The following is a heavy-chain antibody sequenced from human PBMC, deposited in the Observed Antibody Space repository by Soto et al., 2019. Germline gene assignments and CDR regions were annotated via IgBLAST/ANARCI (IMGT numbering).Heavy chain of an antibody. J-gene: IGHJ4*02. CDR1: GYTFTSYD. D-gene: IGHD4-17*01. Sequence: ASVKVSCKASGYTFTSYDINWVRQATGQGLEWMGWMNPNSGNTGYAQKFQGRATMTRNTSISTAYMELSSLRSEDTAVYYCARGQDYGDFPSRDYWGQGTLVTASP. CDR3: ARGQDYGDFPSRDY. V-gene: IGHV1-8*01. CDR2: MNPNSGNT.